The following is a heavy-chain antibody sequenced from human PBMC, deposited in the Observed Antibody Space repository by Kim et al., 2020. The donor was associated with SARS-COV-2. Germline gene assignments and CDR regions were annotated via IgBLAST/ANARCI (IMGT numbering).Heavy chain of an antibody. Sequence: SETLSLTCTVSGGSISSYYWSWIRQPPGKGLEWIGYIYYSGSTNYNPSLKSRVTISVDTSKNQFSLKLSSVTAADTAVYYCARHLVLSDYYDSSYPNWFDPWGQGTLVTVSS. J-gene: IGHJ5*02. CDR3: ARHLVLSDYYDSSYPNWFDP. D-gene: IGHD3-22*01. CDR1: GGSISSYY. CDR2: IYYSGST. V-gene: IGHV4-59*08.